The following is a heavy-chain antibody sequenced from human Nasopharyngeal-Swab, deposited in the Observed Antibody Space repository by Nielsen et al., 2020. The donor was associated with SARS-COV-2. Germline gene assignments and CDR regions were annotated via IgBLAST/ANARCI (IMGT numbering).Heavy chain of an antibody. Sequence: SETLSLTCTVSGGSISGHYWSWIRLLPGKGLEWIGYIYYSGSTNYNPSLESRVTISVDTSKNQFSLKLKSVTAADTAVYYCARGGTSPFDSWGQGTLVTVSS. J-gene: IGHJ5*01. CDR3: ARGGTSPFDS. D-gene: IGHD6-25*01. CDR2: IYYSGST. CDR1: GGSISGHY. V-gene: IGHV4-59*08.